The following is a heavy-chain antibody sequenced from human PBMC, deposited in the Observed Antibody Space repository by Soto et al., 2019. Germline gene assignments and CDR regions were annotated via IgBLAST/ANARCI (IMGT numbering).Heavy chain of an antibody. CDR1: GGSVSNYY. V-gene: IGHV4-59*02. Sequence: PSETLSLTCTVSGGSVSNYYWSWIRQPPGKGLEWIAFIYYSGSTNYNPSLKSRVTISVDTSKDQFSLDLTSVTAADTAVYYCARSYDPNGYYLNWGQGTLVTVSS. D-gene: IGHD3-22*01. CDR3: ARSYDPNGYYLN. CDR2: IYYSGST. J-gene: IGHJ4*02.